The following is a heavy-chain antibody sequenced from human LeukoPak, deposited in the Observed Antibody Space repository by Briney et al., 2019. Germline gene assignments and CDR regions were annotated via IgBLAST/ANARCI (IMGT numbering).Heavy chain of an antibody. CDR1: GFIFRSYS. D-gene: IGHD3-9*01. J-gene: IGHJ4*02. V-gene: IGHV3-21*01. CDR2: ISSSTSYI. CDR3: ARDTKSYYDILTGTFDS. Sequence: GGSLRLSCAASGFIFRSYSMNWVRQAPGKGLEWVSIISSSTSYIYYADSVKGRFTISRDNAKNSLYLQMDSLRAEDTAVYYCARDTKSYYDILTGTFDSWGQGTLVTVSS.